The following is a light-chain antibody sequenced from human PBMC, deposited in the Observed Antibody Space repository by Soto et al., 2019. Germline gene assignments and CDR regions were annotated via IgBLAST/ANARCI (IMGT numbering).Light chain of an antibody. J-gene: IGKJ1*01. V-gene: IGKV3-20*01. CDR1: ETVSGKY. CDR3: QQYSSPPQT. CDR2: AAS. Sequence: EIVLTQSPGTLSVSPADRATLSCRASETVSGKYLAWYQQQVGQAPRLLIFAASNRATGIPDRFSGSGSGTDFTLTISSLEPEDFAMYYCQQYSSPPQTFGQGTKVEIK.